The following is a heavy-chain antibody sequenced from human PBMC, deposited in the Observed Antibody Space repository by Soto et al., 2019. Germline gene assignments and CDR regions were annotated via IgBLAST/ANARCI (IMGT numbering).Heavy chain of an antibody. CDR3: ARDGTYYYDSSGYYSDYYYYGMDV. D-gene: IGHD3-22*01. V-gene: IGHV1-2*02. CDR1: GYTFTGYY. CDR2: INPNSGGT. J-gene: IGHJ6*02. Sequence: GASVKVSCKASGYTFTGYYMHWVRQAPGQGLGWMGWINPNSGGTNYAQKFQGRVTMTRDTSISTAYMELSRLRSDDTAVYYCARDGTYYYDSSGYYSDYYYYGMDVWGQGTTVTVSS.